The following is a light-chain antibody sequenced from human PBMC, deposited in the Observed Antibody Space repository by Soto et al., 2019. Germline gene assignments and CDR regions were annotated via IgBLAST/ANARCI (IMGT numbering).Light chain of an antibody. Sequence: DIQMTQSPSTLSASVGDRVTITCRASQSISSWLAWYQQKPGKAPKLLIYKASSLESGVPSGFSGSGSGTEFTLTISSLQPDDLATYYCQQYNSYSRTFGQGTKVDIK. J-gene: IGKJ1*01. CDR3: QQYNSYSRT. V-gene: IGKV1-5*03. CDR1: QSISSW. CDR2: KAS.